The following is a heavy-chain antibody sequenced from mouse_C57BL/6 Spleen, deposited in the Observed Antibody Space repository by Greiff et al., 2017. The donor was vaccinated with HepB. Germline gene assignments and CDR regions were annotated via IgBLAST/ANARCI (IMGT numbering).Heavy chain of an antibody. CDR3: ARHGDYGNYCWYFDV. Sequence: EVKLVESGGGLVKPGGSLKLSCAASGFTFSSYTMSWVRQTPEKRLEWVATISGGGGNTYYPDSVKGRFTISRDNAKNTLYLQMSSLRSEDTALYYCARHGDYGNYCWYFDVWGTGTTVTVSS. CDR1: GFTFSSYT. J-gene: IGHJ1*03. V-gene: IGHV5-9*01. CDR2: ISGGGGNT. D-gene: IGHD2-1*01.